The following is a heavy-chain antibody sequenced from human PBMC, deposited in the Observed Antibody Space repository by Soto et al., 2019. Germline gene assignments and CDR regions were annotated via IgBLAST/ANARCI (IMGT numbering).Heavy chain of an antibody. J-gene: IGHJ4*02. Sequence: VQLLESGGGLVQPGGSLRLSCAASGFTFTSCAVSWVRQAPGKGLEWVSAISGTAGNTHHADSVKGRFTMSRDISKNTLYLQMNSLRAEDTAVYYCAKGDWDYIAGHLDYWCQGTLVTVSS. CDR2: ISGTAGNT. V-gene: IGHV3-23*01. D-gene: IGHD1-7*01. CDR3: AKGDWDYIAGHLDY. CDR1: GFTFTSCA.